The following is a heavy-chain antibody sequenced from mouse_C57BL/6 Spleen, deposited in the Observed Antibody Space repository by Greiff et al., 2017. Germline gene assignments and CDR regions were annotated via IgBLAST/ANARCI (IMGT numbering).Heavy chain of an antibody. D-gene: IGHD2-4*01. CDR1: GFTFSDYY. J-gene: IGHJ2*01. Sequence: EVKVVESGGGLVQPGGSLKLSCAASGFTFSDYYMYWVRQTPEKRLEWVAYISNGGGSTYYPDTVKGRFTISRDNAKNTLYLQMSRLKSEDTAMYYCARQGDYEAGGYYFDYWGQGTTLTVSS. V-gene: IGHV5-12*01. CDR2: ISNGGGST. CDR3: ARQGDYEAGGYYFDY.